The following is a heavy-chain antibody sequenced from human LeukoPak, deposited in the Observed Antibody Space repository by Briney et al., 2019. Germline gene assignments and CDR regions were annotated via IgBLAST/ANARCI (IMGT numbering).Heavy chain of an antibody. CDR2: LYSGGST. Sequence: GRSLRLSCAASGFTFSSYGMHWVRQAPGKGLEWVSVLYSGGSTYSADSVKGRFTISRDNSKNTLYLQMNSLRAEDTAVYYCARDLSGYFDYWGQGTLVTVSS. CDR3: ARDLSGYFDY. CDR1: GFTFSSYG. V-gene: IGHV3-53*01. D-gene: IGHD2-15*01. J-gene: IGHJ4*02.